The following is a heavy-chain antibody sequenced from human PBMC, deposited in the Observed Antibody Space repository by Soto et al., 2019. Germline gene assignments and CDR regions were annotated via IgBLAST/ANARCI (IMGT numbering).Heavy chain of an antibody. Sequence: GGSLRLSCAASGFTFSSYWMSWVRQAPGKGLEWVANIKQDGSEKYYVDSVKGRFTISRDNAKNSLYLQTNSLRAEDTAVYYCARSFGHYDSSGYYTFDYWGQGTLVTVSS. CDR2: IKQDGSEK. D-gene: IGHD3-22*01. CDR1: GFTFSSYW. J-gene: IGHJ4*02. CDR3: ARSFGHYDSSGYYTFDY. V-gene: IGHV3-7*03.